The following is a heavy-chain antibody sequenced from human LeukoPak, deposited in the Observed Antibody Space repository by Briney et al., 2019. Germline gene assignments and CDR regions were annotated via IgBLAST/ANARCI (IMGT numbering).Heavy chain of an antibody. Sequence: GGSLRLSCAASGFTFSSYAMSWVRQAPGKGLEWVSGISGSGGTTYYADSVKGRFTISRDNSKNTLYLQMNGLRAEDTAVYYCAKSSRLYFDYWGQGTLVTVSS. CDR1: GFTFSSYA. CDR2: ISGSGGTT. CDR3: AKSSRLYFDY. D-gene: IGHD4-11*01. V-gene: IGHV3-23*01. J-gene: IGHJ4*02.